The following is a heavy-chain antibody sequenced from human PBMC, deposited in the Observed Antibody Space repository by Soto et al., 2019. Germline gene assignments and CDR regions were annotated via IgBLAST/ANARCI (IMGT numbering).Heavy chain of an antibody. CDR3: ARGGIAAAGMVVRWFDP. V-gene: IGHV4-31*03. J-gene: IGHJ5*02. Sequence: LSLTCTVSGGSISSGGYYWSWIRQHPGKGLEWIGYIYYSGSTYYNPSLKSRVTISVDTSKNQFSLKLSSVTAADTAVYYCARGGIAAAGMVVRWFDPWGQGTLVTVSS. CDR1: GGSISSGGYY. CDR2: IYYSGST. D-gene: IGHD6-13*01.